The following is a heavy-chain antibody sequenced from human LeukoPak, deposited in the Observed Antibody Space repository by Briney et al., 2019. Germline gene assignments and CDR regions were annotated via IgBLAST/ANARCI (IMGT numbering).Heavy chain of an antibody. CDR2: IKQDGSEK. Sequence: QTGGSLRLSCAASGFTFSSYWMSWVRQAPGKGLEWVANIKQDGSEKYYVDSVKGRFTISRDNAKNSLYLQMNSLRAEDTAVYYCARPDRPAARWYYYYMDVWGKGTTVTVSS. J-gene: IGHJ6*03. V-gene: IGHV3-7*01. CDR3: ARPDRPAARWYYYYMDV. D-gene: IGHD6-6*01. CDR1: GFTFSSYW.